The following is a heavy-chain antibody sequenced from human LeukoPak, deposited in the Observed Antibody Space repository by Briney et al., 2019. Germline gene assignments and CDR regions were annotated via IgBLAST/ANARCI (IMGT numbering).Heavy chain of an antibody. CDR2: IRYDGSNK. CDR3: AKSAQVDGSIDAFDI. V-gene: IGHV3-30*02. J-gene: IGHJ3*02. Sequence: PGGSLRLSCTASGFTFSSYWMSWVRQAPGKGLEWVAFIRYDGSNKYHADSVKGRFTISRDNSKNTLYLQMNSLRAEDTAVYYCAKSAQVDGSIDAFDIWGQGTMVTVSS. CDR1: GFTFSSYW. D-gene: IGHD5-24*01.